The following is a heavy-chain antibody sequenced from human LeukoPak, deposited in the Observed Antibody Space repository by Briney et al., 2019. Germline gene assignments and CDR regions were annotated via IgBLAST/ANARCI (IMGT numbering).Heavy chain of an antibody. CDR1: GFTFSNFG. V-gene: IGHV3-21*01. CDR2: ISSSSYT. J-gene: IGHJ4*02. Sequence: GGSLRLSCAASGFTFSNFGMNWVRQAPGKGLEWVSSISSSSYTYYADSVKDRFTIHRDNAKNSLYLQMSSLRVEDTAVYYCARGGHPRYWGQGTLVTVSS. CDR3: ARGGHPRY.